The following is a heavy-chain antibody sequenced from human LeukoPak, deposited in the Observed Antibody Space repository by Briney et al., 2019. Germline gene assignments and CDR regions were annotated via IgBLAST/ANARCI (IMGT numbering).Heavy chain of an antibody. J-gene: IGHJ4*02. Sequence: GRSLRRSCAASGFTFSSYGMHWVRQAPGKGLEWVAVISYDGSNKYYADSVKGRFTISRDNSKNTLYLQMNSLRAEDTAVYYCARGPDYFDYWGQGTLVTVSS. CDR2: ISYDGSNK. V-gene: IGHV3-30*19. CDR3: ARGPDYFDY. CDR1: GFTFSSYG.